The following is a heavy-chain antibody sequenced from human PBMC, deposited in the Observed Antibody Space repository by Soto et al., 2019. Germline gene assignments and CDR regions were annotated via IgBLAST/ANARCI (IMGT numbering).Heavy chain of an antibody. D-gene: IGHD1-26*01. CDR2: IYGGGST. J-gene: IGHJ4*02. CDR3: ARGGWGSDLDY. CDR1: GFIVSTNY. Sequence: EVQLVESGGGLIQPGGSLRLSCAASGFIVSTNYMSWVRQAPGKGLEWVSVIYGGGSTYHADSVKGRFTISRDNSKNTGYLQRNSLRAEDTAVYYCARGGWGSDLDYWGQGALVIVSS. V-gene: IGHV3-53*01.